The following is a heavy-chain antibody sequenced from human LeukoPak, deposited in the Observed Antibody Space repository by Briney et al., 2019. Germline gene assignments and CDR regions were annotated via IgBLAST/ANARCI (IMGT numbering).Heavy chain of an antibody. Sequence: SVKVSCKASGGTFSSYAISWVRQAPGQGLEWMGRIIPILGIANYAQKFQGRVTITADKSTSTAYMELSSLRSEDTAVYYCVRLVYCSGGSCYSPGALDIWGQGTMVTVSS. CDR1: GGTFSSYA. J-gene: IGHJ3*02. V-gene: IGHV1-69*04. CDR2: IIPILGIA. CDR3: VRLVYCSGGSCYSPGALDI. D-gene: IGHD2-15*01.